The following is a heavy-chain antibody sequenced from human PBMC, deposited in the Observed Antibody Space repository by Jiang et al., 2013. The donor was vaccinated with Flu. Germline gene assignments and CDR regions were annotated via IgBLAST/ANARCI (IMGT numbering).Heavy chain of an antibody. D-gene: IGHD2-2*01. Sequence: GLVKPSQTLSLTXTVSGGSISSGGYYWSWIRQXPGKGLEWIGYIYYSGSTYYNPSLKSRVTISVDTSKNQFSLKLSSVTAADTAVYYCARVICSSTSCYEDDYYYYGMDVWGQGTTVTVSS. CDR2: IYYSGST. CDR3: ARVICSSTSCYEDDYYYYGMDV. CDR1: GGSISSGGYY. J-gene: IGHJ6*02. V-gene: IGHV4-31*02.